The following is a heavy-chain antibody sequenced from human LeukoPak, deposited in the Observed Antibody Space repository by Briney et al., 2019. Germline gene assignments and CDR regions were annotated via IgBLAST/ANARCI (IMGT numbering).Heavy chain of an antibody. CDR1: GFTFSSYG. V-gene: IGHV3-23*01. D-gene: IGHD6-13*01. Sequence: PGGSLRLSCAASGFTFSSYGMSWVRQAPGKGLEWVSAIGGRDGSTYYADSVKGRFTISRDNSKNTLYLQMSSLRPEDTAVYYCVKDPGYSSSWYFDYWGQGTLVPVSS. CDR3: VKDPGYSSSWYFDY. CDR2: IGGRDGST. J-gene: IGHJ4*02.